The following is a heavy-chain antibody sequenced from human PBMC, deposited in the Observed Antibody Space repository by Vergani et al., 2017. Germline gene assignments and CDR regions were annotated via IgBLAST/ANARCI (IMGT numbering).Heavy chain of an antibody. V-gene: IGHV5-51*01. D-gene: IGHD3-22*01. J-gene: IGHJ4*02. CDR3: ATLYGRDSSGSKYFYY. CDR2: IHPSDSNT. Sequence: EVQLVQSGAEVKKPGESLKISCQISGYSFTNYWIGWVRQMPGKGLEWMGIIHPSDSNTRYSPSFQGQVTISVDKSISTAYLQRSSLRASESAMYYCATLYGRDSSGSKYFYYCGQGTLVTVSS. CDR1: GYSFTNYW.